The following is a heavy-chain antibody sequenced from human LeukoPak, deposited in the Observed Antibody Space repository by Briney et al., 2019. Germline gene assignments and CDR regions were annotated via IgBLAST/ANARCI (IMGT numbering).Heavy chain of an antibody. CDR1: GFTFSNYA. D-gene: IGHD3-3*01. Sequence: GGSLRLSCAASGFTFSNYAMTWVRQAPGKGLEWVSTVSGSGDSTYYADSVKGRFTIFRDNSKNTLYLQMNSLRAEDTALYYCASLIRFLECCFDYLGQGTL. J-gene: IGHJ4*02. V-gene: IGHV3-23*01. CDR3: ASLIRFLECCFDY. CDR2: VSGSGDST.